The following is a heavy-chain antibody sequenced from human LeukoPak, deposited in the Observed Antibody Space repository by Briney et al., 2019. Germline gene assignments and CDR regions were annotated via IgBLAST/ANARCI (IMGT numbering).Heavy chain of an antibody. CDR3: AKDRYSGLNTIDY. D-gene: IGHD6-13*01. Sequence: PGRSLRLSCAASEFTSSTYGMHWVRQAPGKGLEWVAVISYDGSYKFYADSVKGRFTISRDNSKSTLYLQMNSLRAEDTAVYYCAKDRYSGLNTIDYWGQGTLVTVSS. CDR1: EFTSSTYG. CDR2: ISYDGSYK. J-gene: IGHJ4*02. V-gene: IGHV3-30*18.